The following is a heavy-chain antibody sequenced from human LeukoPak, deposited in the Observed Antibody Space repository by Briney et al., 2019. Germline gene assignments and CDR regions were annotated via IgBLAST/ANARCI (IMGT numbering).Heavy chain of an antibody. V-gene: IGHV3-23*01. CDR1: GLTFSTYA. J-gene: IGHJ4*02. CDR2: ISGSGDST. D-gene: IGHD4-17*01. Sequence: GGSLRLSCAASGLTFSTYAMSWVRQAPGKGLEWVSAISGSGDSTYYADSVKGRFTISRDNSKNTLYVQMDSLRAEDTAVYYCAKASYDYGDSHLDCWGQGTLVTVSS. CDR3: AKASYDYGDSHLDC.